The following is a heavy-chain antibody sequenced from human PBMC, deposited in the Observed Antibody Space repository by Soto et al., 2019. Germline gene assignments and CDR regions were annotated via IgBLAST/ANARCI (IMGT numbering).Heavy chain of an antibody. Sequence: QVQLVESGGGVVQPGTSLRLSCAASGFTFRTYAMHWVRQAPGKGLEWVAVISYDGSNKNYADSVKGRFTISRDNSKTTLYLQMNSLRAEDTAMYYCARDPDSWSTASMDVWGQGTTVTVSS. CDR1: GFTFRTYA. D-gene: IGHD1-26*01. CDR2: ISYDGSNK. V-gene: IGHV3-30-3*01. CDR3: ARDPDSWSTASMDV. J-gene: IGHJ6*02.